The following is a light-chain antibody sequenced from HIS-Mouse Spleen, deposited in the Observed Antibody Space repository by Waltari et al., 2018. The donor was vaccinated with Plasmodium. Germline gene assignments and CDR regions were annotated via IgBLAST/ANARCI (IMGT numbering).Light chain of an antibody. CDR3: QVWDSSTVV. CDR1: TLGSNT. J-gene: IGLJ2*01. CDR2: RDS. Sequence: SYALTQPLSVPVALGHTARPTCRGNTLGSNTVHWYQQKPGQAPVLVIYRDSNRPSGIPERFSGSNSGNTATLTISRAQAGDEADYYCQVWDSSTVVFGGGTKLTVL. V-gene: IGLV3-9*01.